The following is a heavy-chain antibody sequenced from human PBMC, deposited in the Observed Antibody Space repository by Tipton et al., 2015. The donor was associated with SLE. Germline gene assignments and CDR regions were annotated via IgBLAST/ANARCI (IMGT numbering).Heavy chain of an antibody. CDR3: TRAYTNGWAVGCMDV. J-gene: IGHJ6*02. V-gene: IGHV3-49*04. CDR2: IRNKVHGGTT. D-gene: IGHD6-19*01. CDR1: GPSFEDYA. Sequence: RSLRLSCTVSGPSFEDYAMSWVRQAPGKGLEWVGFIRNKVHGGTTEYAASVKGRFTISRDDSKSIAYLQMNSLQTEDTAVYYCTRAYTNGWAVGCMDVWGQGTTVTVSS.